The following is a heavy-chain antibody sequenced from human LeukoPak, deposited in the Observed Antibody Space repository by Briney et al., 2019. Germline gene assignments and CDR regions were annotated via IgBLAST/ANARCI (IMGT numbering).Heavy chain of an antibody. CDR3: AKRHNYGSNVFDY. J-gene: IGHJ4*02. Sequence: ASVKISCKASGYTITSYSLHWVRQAPGQRVEWMGWINAASGNTKYSQAFQGRLSIIRDTSANTAYMELSSLRSEDTAVYYCAKRHNYGSNVFDYWGQGTLVTVSS. V-gene: IGHV1-3*03. CDR1: GYTITSYS. D-gene: IGHD3-10*01. CDR2: INAASGNT.